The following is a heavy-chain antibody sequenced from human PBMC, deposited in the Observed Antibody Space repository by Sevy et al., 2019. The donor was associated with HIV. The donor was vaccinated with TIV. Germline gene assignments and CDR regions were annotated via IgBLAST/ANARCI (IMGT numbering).Heavy chain of an antibody. V-gene: IGHV1-24*01. CDR2: LDPEHGET. CDR3: AMGPETGTVYYFDY. Sequence: ASVKVSCKVSGYTLTELSMHWVRQAPGKGLEWMGGLDPEHGETIYAQKFQGRVTMTEDTSTDTAYMELSSLRSEDTAVYYCAMGPETGTVYYFDYWDQGTLVTVSS. J-gene: IGHJ4*02. D-gene: IGHD1-1*01. CDR1: GYTLTELS.